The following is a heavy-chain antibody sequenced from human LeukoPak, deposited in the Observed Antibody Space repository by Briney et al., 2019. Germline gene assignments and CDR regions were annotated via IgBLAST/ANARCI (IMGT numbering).Heavy chain of an antibody. CDR2: ISYDGSNK. D-gene: IGHD3-22*01. CDR1: GFTFSSYA. V-gene: IGHV3-30-3*01. Sequence: GGSLRLSCAASGFTFSSYAMHWVRQAPGEGLEWVAVISYDGSNKYYADSVKGRFTISRDNSKNTLYLQMNSLRAEDTAVYYCAREDYYDSSGYLGFDYWCQGTLVTVSS. J-gene: IGHJ4*02. CDR3: AREDYYDSSGYLGFDY.